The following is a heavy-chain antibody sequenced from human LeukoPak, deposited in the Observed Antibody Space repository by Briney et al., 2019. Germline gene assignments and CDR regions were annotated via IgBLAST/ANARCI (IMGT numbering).Heavy chain of an antibody. CDR1: GYSISSGYY. CDR2: IYHSGST. D-gene: IGHD6-6*01. Sequence: KPSETLSLTCAGSGYSISSGYYWGRIRAPPGKGLEGIGSIYHSGSTYYNPSLKSRVTISVDTSKNQFSLKLSSVTAADTAVYYCARKEGSIAARIDYWGQGTLVTVSS. V-gene: IGHV4-38-2*01. J-gene: IGHJ4*02. CDR3: ARKEGSIAARIDY.